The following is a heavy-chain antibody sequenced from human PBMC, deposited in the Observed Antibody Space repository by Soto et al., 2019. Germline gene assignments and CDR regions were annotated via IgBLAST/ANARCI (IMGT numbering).Heavy chain of an antibody. V-gene: IGHV4-59*01. J-gene: IGHJ3*02. CDR2: IYYSGST. D-gene: IGHD3-9*01. CDR1: GGSISSYY. Sequence: SETLSLTCTVSGGSISSYYWSWIRQPPGKGLEWIGYIYYSGSTNYNPSLKSRVTISVDTSKNQFSLKLSSVTAADTAVYYCARVASYYDILTGYPRVFAFDIWGQGTMVTVSS. CDR3: ARVASYYDILTGYPRVFAFDI.